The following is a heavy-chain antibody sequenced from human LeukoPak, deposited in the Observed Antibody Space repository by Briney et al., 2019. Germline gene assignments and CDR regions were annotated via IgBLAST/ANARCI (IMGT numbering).Heavy chain of an antibody. CDR1: GFTFSNYA. J-gene: IGHJ4*02. Sequence: GGSLRLSCAASGFTFSNYAVSWVRQAPGKGLEWVAGISNGGGSTYYADSVKGRFTISRDNSKNTLYLQMDSLRDEDTAVYYCAKSGIAAIVRGFSDYWGQGTLVTVSS. CDR2: ISNGGGST. V-gene: IGHV3-23*01. D-gene: IGHD6-13*01. CDR3: AKSGIAAIVRGFSDY.